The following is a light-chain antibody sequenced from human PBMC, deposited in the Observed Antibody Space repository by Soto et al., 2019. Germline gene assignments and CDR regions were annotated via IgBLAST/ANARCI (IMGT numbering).Light chain of an antibody. J-gene: IGKJ1*01. CDR1: QSVLYSSNNKNY. Sequence: DIVMTQSPDSLAVSLGERATINCKSSQSVLYSSNNKNYLAWYQQKPGQPPKLLIYWASTRESGVPDRFSGSGSGTDFTLTISSLQAEDVAVYYCQQYYNTSSTFGQGTKVEIK. V-gene: IGKV4-1*01. CDR3: QQYYNTSST. CDR2: WAS.